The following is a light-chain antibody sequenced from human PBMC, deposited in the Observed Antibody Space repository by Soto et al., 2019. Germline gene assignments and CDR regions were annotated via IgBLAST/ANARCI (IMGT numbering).Light chain of an antibody. CDR2: DAS. J-gene: IGKJ5*01. Sequence: DIQMAQSPSTRSGSVADRCTITCLASQTISSWLAWYQQKPGKAPNLLIYDASTLERGVPSRFSGTGSGTEFTLTIDRLQPDDFATYYCQQYHTSSITFGQGTRLEIK. CDR3: QQYHTSSIT. V-gene: IGKV1-5*01. CDR1: QTISSW.